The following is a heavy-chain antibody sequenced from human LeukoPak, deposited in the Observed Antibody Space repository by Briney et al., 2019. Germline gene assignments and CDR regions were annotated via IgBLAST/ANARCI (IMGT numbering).Heavy chain of an antibody. CDR1: GFTFSSYG. V-gene: IGHV3-23*01. J-gene: IGHJ6*03. Sequence: GGSLRLSCAASGFTFSSYGMSWVRQAPGKGLEWVSAISGSGGSTYYADSVKGRFTISRDNSRNTLYLQMNSLRAEDTAVYYCARGTLGGSGRYYYYCMDVWGKGTTVTISS. CDR2: ISGSGGST. CDR3: ARGTLGGSGRYYYYCMDV. D-gene: IGHD3-10*01.